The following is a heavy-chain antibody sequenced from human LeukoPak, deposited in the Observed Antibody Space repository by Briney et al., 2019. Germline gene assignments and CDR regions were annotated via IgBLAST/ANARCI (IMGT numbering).Heavy chain of an antibody. CDR3: ARTKGHIVVVTAWDY. CDR2: ISAYNGNT. Sequence: ASVKVSCKASGYTFTSYGISWLRQAPGQGLEWMGWISAYNGNTNYAQRLQGRVTMTTDTSTSTAYMELRSLRSDDTAVYYCARTKGHIVVVTAWDYWGQGTLVTVSS. V-gene: IGHV1-18*01. J-gene: IGHJ4*02. CDR1: GYTFTSYG. D-gene: IGHD2-21*02.